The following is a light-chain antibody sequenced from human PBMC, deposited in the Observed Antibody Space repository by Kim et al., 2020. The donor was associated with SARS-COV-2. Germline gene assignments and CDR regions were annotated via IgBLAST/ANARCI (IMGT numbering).Light chain of an antibody. CDR3: QVWDSSTGV. V-gene: IGLV3-9*01. CDR2: GDS. CDR1: NIGTKN. Sequence: SYELTQPLSVSVALGQTARITCGGNNIGTKNVHWFQQKPGQAPVLVICGDSNRPSGIPERFSGSNSGNTATLTISRAQPGDEADYYCQVWDSSTGVFGGGTQLPVL. J-gene: IGLJ3*02.